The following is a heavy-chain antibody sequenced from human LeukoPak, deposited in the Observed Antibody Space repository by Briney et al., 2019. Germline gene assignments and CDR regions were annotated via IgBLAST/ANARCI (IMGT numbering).Heavy chain of an antibody. D-gene: IGHD4-11*01. CDR3: AKAARYSFDY. Sequence: PGGSLRLSCAASGFTFSTFAMIWVRQPPGKGLEWVSSIFPSGGEIHYADSVRGRFTISRDNSKNTLYLQMNSLRAEDTAVYYCAKAARYSFDYWGQGTLVTASS. CDR2: IFPSGGEI. J-gene: IGHJ4*02. CDR1: GFTFSTFA. V-gene: IGHV3-23*01.